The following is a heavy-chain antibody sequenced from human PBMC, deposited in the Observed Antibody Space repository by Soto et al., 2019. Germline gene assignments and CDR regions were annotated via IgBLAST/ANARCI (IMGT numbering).Heavy chain of an antibody. J-gene: IGHJ5*02. CDR3: AKQLVRTGSDWFDP. Sequence: SVKVSCKASGGTFSSYAISWVRQAPGQGLEWMGGIIPIFGTANYAQKFQGRVTITADESTSTAYMELSSLRSEDTAVYYCAKQLVRTGSDWFDPWGQGTLVTVSS. D-gene: IGHD6-13*01. V-gene: IGHV1-69*13. CDR1: GGTFSSYA. CDR2: IIPIFGTA.